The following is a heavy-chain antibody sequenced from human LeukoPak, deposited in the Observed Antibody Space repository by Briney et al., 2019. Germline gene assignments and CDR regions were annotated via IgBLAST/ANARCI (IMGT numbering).Heavy chain of an antibody. CDR2: INQHGSDK. Sequence: PGGSLRLSCAASGFTFSSYWMSWVRQAPGRGLEWVANINQHGSDKYCVDSVKGRFTISRDNAKNSLYLQMNSLRVEDTAVYYCATYCGGYCYSPHDAFEIWGQGTMVTVSS. J-gene: IGHJ3*02. CDR1: GFTFSSYW. V-gene: IGHV3-7*05. CDR3: ATYCGGYCYSPHDAFEI. D-gene: IGHD2-21*02.